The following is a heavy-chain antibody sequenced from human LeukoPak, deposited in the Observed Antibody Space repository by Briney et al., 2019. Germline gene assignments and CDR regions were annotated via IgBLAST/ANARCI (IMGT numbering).Heavy chain of an antibody. V-gene: IGHV3-11*01. CDR3: ARDSIVRGNIGNDMDV. Sequence: GGSLRLSCAASGFTFSDYYMSWIRQAPGKELEWVSYISHSGRTMYYADSVKGRFTISRDNAKNSLYLRMNSLRAGDMAVYYCARDSIVRGNIGNDMDVWGKGTTVTVSS. CDR2: ISHSGRTM. J-gene: IGHJ6*03. D-gene: IGHD2-8*01. CDR1: GFTFSDYY.